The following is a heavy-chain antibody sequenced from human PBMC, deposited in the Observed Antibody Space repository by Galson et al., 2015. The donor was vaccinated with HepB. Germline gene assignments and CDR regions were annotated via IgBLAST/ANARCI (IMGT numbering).Heavy chain of an antibody. D-gene: IGHD3-3*01. Sequence: SLRLSCAASEFTFSNYAMNWVRQAPGKGLEWVSGISDSGGGTYYADSVKGRFTISRDNSKNTLYLQMNSLRGGDTALYYCAKGSSFGVVIHEYFDFWGQGTLVTVSS. J-gene: IGHJ4*02. V-gene: IGHV3-23*01. CDR1: EFTFSNYA. CDR3: AKGSSFGVVIHEYFDF. CDR2: ISDSGGGT.